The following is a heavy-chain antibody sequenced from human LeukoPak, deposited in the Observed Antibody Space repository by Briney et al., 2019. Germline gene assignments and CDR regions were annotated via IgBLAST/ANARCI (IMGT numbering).Heavy chain of an antibody. D-gene: IGHD6-13*01. CDR2: ISSSGSTI. V-gene: IGHV3-11*01. CDR1: GFTFSDYY. CDR3: TTVVIAAAGTNHPFVYYYYMDV. Sequence: GGSLRLSCAASGFTFSDYYMSWIRQAPGKGLEWVSYISSSGSTIYYADSVKGRFTISRDNAKNSLYLQMNSLRAEDTAVYYCTTVVIAAAGTNHPFVYYYYMDVWGKGTTVTVSS. J-gene: IGHJ6*03.